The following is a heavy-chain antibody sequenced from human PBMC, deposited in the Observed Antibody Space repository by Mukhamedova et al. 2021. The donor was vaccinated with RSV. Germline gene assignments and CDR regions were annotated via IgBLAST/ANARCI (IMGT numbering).Heavy chain of an antibody. CDR3: AREDCSSTSCYSWFDP. CDR2: INPNSGAT. D-gene: IGHD2-2*01. V-gene: IGHV1-2*02. Sequence: GWINPNSGATNYAQKFQGRVTMTRDTSISTAYMELTRLRSDDTAIYYCAREDCSSTSCYSWFDPWGQGTLVTVSS. J-gene: IGHJ5*02.